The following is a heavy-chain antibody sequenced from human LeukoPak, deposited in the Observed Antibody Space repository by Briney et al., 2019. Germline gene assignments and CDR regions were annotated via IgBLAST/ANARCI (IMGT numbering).Heavy chain of an antibody. CDR3: ARVYCGGDCYSRGSSWFDP. CDR1: GGSISNYY. Sequence: SETLSLTCNVSGGSISNYYWSWIRQPPGKGPEWIGYIHHSGITNYNPSLKSRVTISVDTSKNQFSLKLSSVTAADTAVYYCARVYCGGDCYSRGSSWFDPWGQGTLVTVSS. V-gene: IGHV4-59*01. D-gene: IGHD2-21*02. J-gene: IGHJ5*02. CDR2: IHHSGIT.